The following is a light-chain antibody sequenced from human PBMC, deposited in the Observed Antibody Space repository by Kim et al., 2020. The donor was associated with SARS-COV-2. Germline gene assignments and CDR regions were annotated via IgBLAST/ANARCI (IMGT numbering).Light chain of an antibody. V-gene: IGLV4-69*01. Sequence: QLVLTQSPSASASLGASVKLTCTLSSGHSSYAIAWHQQQPEKGPRYLMRVNSDGSHSRGDGIPDRFSGSSSGAERYLSISSLQSEDEADYYCQTWGTDINWVFGGGTQLTVL. CDR2: VNSDGSH. J-gene: IGLJ3*02. CDR3: QTWGTDINWV. CDR1: SGHSSYA.